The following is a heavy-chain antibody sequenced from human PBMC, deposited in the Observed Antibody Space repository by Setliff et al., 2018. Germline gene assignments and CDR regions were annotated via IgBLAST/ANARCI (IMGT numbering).Heavy chain of an antibody. J-gene: IGHJ6*02. V-gene: IGHV1-18*01. CDR1: GYTFTSYG. CDR2: ISAYNGNT. CDR3: ARDYYDSSGPPAVGMDV. D-gene: IGHD3-22*01. Sequence: ASVKVSCKASGYTFTSYGISWVRQAPVQGLEWMGWISAYNGNTNYAQKLQGRVTMTTDTSTSTAYIELRSLRSDDTAVYYCARDYYDSSGPPAVGMDVWGQGTTVTVSS.